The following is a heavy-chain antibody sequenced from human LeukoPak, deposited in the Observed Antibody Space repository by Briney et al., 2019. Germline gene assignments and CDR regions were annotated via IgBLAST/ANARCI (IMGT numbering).Heavy chain of an antibody. CDR1: GFTFSSYA. CDR3: TTAAFVGATAY. V-gene: IGHV3-15*01. CDR2: IKSKTGGGTI. Sequence: GGSLRLSCAASGFTFSSYAMSWVRQAPGKGLEWVGRIKSKTGGGTIDYAAPVKGRFTISRDDSKDTLYLQMNSLKSEDTAVYHCTTAAFVGATAYWGQGALVIVSS. D-gene: IGHD1-26*01. J-gene: IGHJ4*02.